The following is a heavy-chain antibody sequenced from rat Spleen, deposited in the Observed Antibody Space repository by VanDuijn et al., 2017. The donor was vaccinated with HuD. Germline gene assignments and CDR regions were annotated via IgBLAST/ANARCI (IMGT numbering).Heavy chain of an antibody. Sequence: EVQLQESGPGLVKPSQSLSLTCSVTVYSITTNYWDWIRKFPGNKMEWIGHITYSGSTSYNPSLKSRISITRDISRNQFFLQLNSVTTEDTATYYCVRSGTGWGLRYFDHWGQGVMVTVSS. D-gene: IGHD4-1*01. CDR2: ITYSGST. J-gene: IGHJ2*01. CDR3: VRSGTGWGLRYFDH. V-gene: IGHV3-1*01. CDR1: VYSITTNY.